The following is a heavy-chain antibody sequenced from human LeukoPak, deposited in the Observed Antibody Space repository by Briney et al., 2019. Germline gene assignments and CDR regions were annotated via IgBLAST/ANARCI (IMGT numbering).Heavy chain of an antibody. Sequence: GASLEISCQGSGCVFNIYWIGGVRQLPGKGLEWMGIIYPADSDTRYSPSFQGQVTISADKSISTAYLQWSSLKASDTAMYYCARRGGRAFDMWGQGTTVTVSS. V-gene: IGHV5-51*01. D-gene: IGHD5-12*01. CDR2: IYPADSDT. CDR1: GCVFNIYW. CDR3: ARRGGRAFDM. J-gene: IGHJ3*02.